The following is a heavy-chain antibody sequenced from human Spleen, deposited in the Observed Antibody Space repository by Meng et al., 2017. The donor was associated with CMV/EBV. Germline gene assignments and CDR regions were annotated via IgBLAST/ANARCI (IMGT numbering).Heavy chain of an antibody. CDR3: ARGPSTKWYSGQLGHNWFNP. V-gene: IGHV1-2*02. Sequence: FTDYVTHWMRQAPGRGREWMGWVNPYNGETNYAQKFQGRVTMTRDTSISTAFLEVFVLTSDDTGFYDCARGPSTKWYSGQLGHNWFNPWGRGTLVTVSS. CDR1: FTDYV. CDR2: VNPYNGET. D-gene: IGHD6-13*01. J-gene: IGHJ5*02.